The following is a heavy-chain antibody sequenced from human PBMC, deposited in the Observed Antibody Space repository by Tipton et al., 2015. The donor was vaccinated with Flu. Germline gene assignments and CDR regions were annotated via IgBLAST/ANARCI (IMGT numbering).Heavy chain of an antibody. CDR3: AGSENWGLRTF. J-gene: IGHJ3*01. V-gene: IGHV4-4*02. CDR1: GGSIYSGNW. D-gene: IGHD7-27*01. CDR2: IYHSGTV. Sequence: TLSLTCSVSGGSIYSGNWWSWVRQSPGKGLGWIGEIYHSGTVRYTPSLKSRVTISVDKSKNQFYLRLTSVTAADTAVYYCAGSENWGLRTFWGQGTMITVSS.